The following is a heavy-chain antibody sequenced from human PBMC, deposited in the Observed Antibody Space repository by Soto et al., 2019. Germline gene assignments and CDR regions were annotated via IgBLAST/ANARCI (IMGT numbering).Heavy chain of an antibody. CDR1: GGTFSSYA. J-gene: IGHJ6*02. CDR3: AREGWEMATTGMYYYYYGMDV. V-gene: IGHV1-69*01. D-gene: IGHD1-26*01. Sequence: QVQLVQSGAEVKKPGSSVKVSCKASGGTFSSYAISWVRQAPGQGLEWMGAIIPIFGTANYAQKFQGRVTITADESTSTAYMELSSLRSEDTAVYYCAREGWEMATTGMYYYYYGMDVWGQGTTVTVSS. CDR2: IIPIFGTA.